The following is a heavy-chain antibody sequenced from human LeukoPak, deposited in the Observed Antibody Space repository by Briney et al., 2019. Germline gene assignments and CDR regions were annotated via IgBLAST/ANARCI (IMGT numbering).Heavy chain of an antibody. CDR3: ARSPLDY. Sequence: PGGSLRLSCAASGFTFSDHYMDWVRQAPGKGLEWVGRTRNKANSYTTEYAASVKGRFTISRDDSKNPLYLQMNSLKTEDTAVYYCARSPLDYWGQGTLVTVSS. J-gene: IGHJ4*02. CDR2: TRNKANSYTT. CDR1: GFTFSDHY. V-gene: IGHV3-72*01.